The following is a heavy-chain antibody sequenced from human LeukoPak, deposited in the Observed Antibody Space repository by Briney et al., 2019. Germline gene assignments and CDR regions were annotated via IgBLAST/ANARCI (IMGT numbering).Heavy chain of an antibody. CDR3: ARLGISVFGRGPRSGVDY. V-gene: IGHV4-59*08. D-gene: IGHD2-15*01. CDR2: IYYSGST. CDR1: GGSISSYY. J-gene: IGHJ4*02. Sequence: PSETLSLTCTVSGGSISSYYWSWIRQPPGKGLEWIGYIYYSGSTYYNPSLKSRVTISVDTSKNQFSLKLSSVTAADTAVYYCARLGISVFGRGPRSGVDYWGQGTLVTVSS.